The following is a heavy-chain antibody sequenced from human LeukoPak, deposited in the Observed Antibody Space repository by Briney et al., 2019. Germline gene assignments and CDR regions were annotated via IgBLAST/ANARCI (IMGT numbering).Heavy chain of an antibody. CDR1: GFTFSRYA. V-gene: IGHV3-30-3*01. CDR2: ISYGGNNQ. J-gene: IGHJ4*02. D-gene: IGHD3-10*01. CDR3: AKGDPYGSGSYPVDY. Sequence: GGSLRLSCGASGFTFSRYAMNWVRQAPGQGLEWVAIISYGGNNQYYADSVKGRFTISRDNSKNTLYLQMNSLRPEDTAVYYCAKGDPYGSGSYPVDYWGQGTLVTVSS.